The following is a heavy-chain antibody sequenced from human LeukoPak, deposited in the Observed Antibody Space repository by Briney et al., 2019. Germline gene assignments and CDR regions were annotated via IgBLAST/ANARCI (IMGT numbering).Heavy chain of an antibody. J-gene: IGHJ4*02. V-gene: IGHV3-23*01. CDR1: KFAFSSYA. CDR2: ISGSGGST. D-gene: IGHD4-17*01. CDR3: AKAAESVDGDDGFDY. Sequence: GGSLRLSCAASKFAFSSYAISWVRQAPGQGLEWVSAISGSGGSTYYADSVKGRFTISRDNSKNTLYLQMNSLRAEDTAVYYCAKAAESVDGDDGFDYWGQGTLVTVSS.